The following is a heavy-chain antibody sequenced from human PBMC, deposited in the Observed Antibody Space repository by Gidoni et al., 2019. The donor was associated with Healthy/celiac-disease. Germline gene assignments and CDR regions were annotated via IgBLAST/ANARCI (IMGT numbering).Heavy chain of an antibody. V-gene: IGHV4-34*01. Sequence: QVQLQQWGAGLLKPSETLCLTCAVYGGSFSGYYWSWIRQPPGKGLEWIGEINHSGSTNYTPSLKSRVTISVDTSKIQFSLKLSSVTAADTAVYYCARAPRPVYYYYGMDVWGQGTTVTVSS. CDR2: INHSGST. CDR3: ARAPRPVYYYYGMDV. J-gene: IGHJ6*02. CDR1: GGSFSGYY.